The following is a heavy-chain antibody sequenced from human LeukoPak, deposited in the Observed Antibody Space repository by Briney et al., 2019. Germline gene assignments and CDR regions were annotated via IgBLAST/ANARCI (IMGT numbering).Heavy chain of an antibody. CDR3: ARHDSAGYSYFQY. Sequence: ETLSLTCTVSGGSISSYYWSWIRQPPGKGLEWIGYIYYTGSTNYNPSLKSRVTISLDTSKTQFPLKLSSVTAADTAVYYCARHDSAGYSYFQYWGQGTLVTVSS. CDR2: IYYTGST. J-gene: IGHJ1*01. D-gene: IGHD3-22*01. V-gene: IGHV4-59*08. CDR1: GGSISSYY.